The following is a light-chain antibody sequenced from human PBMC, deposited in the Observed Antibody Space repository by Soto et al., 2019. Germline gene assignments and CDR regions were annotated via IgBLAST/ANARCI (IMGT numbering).Light chain of an antibody. V-gene: IGKV3-15*01. CDR3: QQYNNWPQT. J-gene: IGKJ1*01. Sequence: EIVMTQSPATLSVSPGETATLSCRASQSVNSNLAWYQQKPGQAPRLLISDASTRAAGLPARFSGSGSGTEFTLTISSLQSEDFAVYFCQQYNNWPQTFGQGTKV. CDR1: QSVNSN. CDR2: DAS.